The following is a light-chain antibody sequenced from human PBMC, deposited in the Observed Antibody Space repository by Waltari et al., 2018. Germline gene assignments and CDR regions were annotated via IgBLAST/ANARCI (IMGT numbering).Light chain of an antibody. V-gene: IGLV1-44*01. CDR2: YNN. Sequence: QSVLTQPPSASGTPGQRVTISCSGGSSNIGRNTVTWYPHVPGTAPKLLVYYNNQRPSGVPDRFSGSTSGTSASLAISGLQSADEATYYCSVWDDSLNGVVFGGGTKLAVL. CDR1: SSNIGRNT. J-gene: IGLJ2*01. CDR3: SVWDDSLNGVV.